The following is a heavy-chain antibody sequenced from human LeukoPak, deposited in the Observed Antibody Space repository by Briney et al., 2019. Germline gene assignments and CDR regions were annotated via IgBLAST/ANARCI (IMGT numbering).Heavy chain of an antibody. CDR3: ARGWYNFDY. D-gene: IGHD6-19*01. J-gene: IGHJ4*02. CDR2: INNSGDRR. Sequence: LPGGSLRLSCAASGFIFSNYAMSWVRQAPRQRLEWVSGINNSGDRRFYADSVKGRFTISRDNSKNTLYLQMNSLRAEDTAVYYCARGWYNFDYWGQGIRVTVSS. CDR1: GFIFSNYA. V-gene: IGHV3-23*01.